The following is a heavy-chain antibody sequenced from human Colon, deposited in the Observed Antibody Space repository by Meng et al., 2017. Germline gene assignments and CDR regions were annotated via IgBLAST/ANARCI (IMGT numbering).Heavy chain of an antibody. V-gene: IGHV4-31*01. J-gene: IGHJ4*02. CDR2: IYSSGST. D-gene: IGHD3-10*01. CDR1: GGSISSGGFY. Sequence: LRLSCTVSGGSISSGGFYWSWIRQHPGKGLEWIGYIYSSGSTYYNPPLKSLVSISVDTSKNQFSLKLSSVTAADTAVYYCARGPGRGSGSGSFDYWGQGTLVTVSS. CDR3: ARGPGRGSGSGSFDY.